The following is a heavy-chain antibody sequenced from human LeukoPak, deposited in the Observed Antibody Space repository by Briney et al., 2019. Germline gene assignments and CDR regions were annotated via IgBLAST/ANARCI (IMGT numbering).Heavy chain of an antibody. V-gene: IGHV3-7*01. CDR3: ARDRVEYCSSTSCFGRRGYYMDV. D-gene: IGHD2-2*01. CDR1: GFTFSNYW. J-gene: IGHJ6*03. CDR2: INQDGSEK. Sequence: PGGSLRLSCAASGFTFSNYWMSWVRQAPGKGLEWVANINQDGSEKYYVDSVKGRFSISRDNAKRSLYLQMNSLRAEDTAVYYCARDRVEYCSSTSCFGRRGYYMDVWGKGTTVTISS.